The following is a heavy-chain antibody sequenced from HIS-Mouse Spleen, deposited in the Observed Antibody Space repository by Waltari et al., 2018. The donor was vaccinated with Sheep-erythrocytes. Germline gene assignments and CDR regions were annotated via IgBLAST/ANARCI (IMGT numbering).Heavy chain of an antibody. V-gene: IGHV2-26*01. J-gene: IGHJ4*02. CDR3: ARITSYYDFWSTYNKDYFDY. CDR1: GFSLSNARMG. D-gene: IGHD3-3*01. Sequence: QVTLKESGPVLVKPTETLTLTCTVSGFSLSNARMGVSWIRQPPGNALEWLAHIFSNDEKSYSTSMKSQLTITKDTSKSQVVLTMTNMDPVDTATYYCARITSYYDFWSTYNKDYFDYWGQGTLVTVSS. CDR2: IFSNDEK.